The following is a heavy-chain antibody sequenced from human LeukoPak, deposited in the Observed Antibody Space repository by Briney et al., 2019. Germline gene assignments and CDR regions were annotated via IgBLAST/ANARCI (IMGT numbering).Heavy chain of an antibody. J-gene: IGHJ4*02. CDR1: GFTFSDYY. CDR3: ARDRPYYYGSGSRLYYFDY. D-gene: IGHD3-10*01. V-gene: IGHV3-11*05. Sequence: GGSLRLSCAASGFTFSDYYMSWIRQAPGKGLEWVSYISRSSSYTNYADSVKGRFTISRDNAKNSLYLQMNSLRAEDTAVYYCARDRPYYYGSGSRLYYFDYWGQGTLVTLSS. CDR2: ISRSSSYT.